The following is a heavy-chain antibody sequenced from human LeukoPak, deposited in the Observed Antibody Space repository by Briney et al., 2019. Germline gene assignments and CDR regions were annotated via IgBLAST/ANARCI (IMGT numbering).Heavy chain of an antibody. J-gene: IGHJ4*02. Sequence: GGSLRLSCAASGFTFSSYWMHWVRQAPRKGLVWVSRINSDGSSTSYADSVKGRFTISRDNAKNTLYLQMNSLRAEDTAVYYCARERTHYYYFDYWGQGTLVTVSS. CDR2: INSDGSST. V-gene: IGHV3-74*01. CDR1: GFTFSSYW. CDR3: ARERTHYYYFDY. D-gene: IGHD2/OR15-2a*01.